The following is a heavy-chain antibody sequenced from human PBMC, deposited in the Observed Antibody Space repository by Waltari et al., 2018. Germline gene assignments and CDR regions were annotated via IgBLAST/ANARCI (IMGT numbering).Heavy chain of an antibody. CDR1: GYTFTDFS. CDR2: INPRGGGT. Sequence: QVQLVQSGAEVKRPGAAVKVSCKASGYTFTDFSMHWVRQAPGQGLEWMGIINPRGGGTTYTQKFQNRVTMTRDTSTNTVYMELSSLRSEDTAVYYYARAGTTLIWGVAEWGQGTLVTVSS. V-gene: IGHV1-46*01. J-gene: IGHJ4*02. D-gene: IGHD3-10*01. CDR3: ARAGTTLIWGVAE.